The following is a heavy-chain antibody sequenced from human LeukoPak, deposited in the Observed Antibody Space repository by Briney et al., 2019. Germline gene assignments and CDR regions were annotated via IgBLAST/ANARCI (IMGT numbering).Heavy chain of an antibody. D-gene: IGHD3-22*01. CDR2: MYYSGNT. Sequence: SETLSLTCTVSGGSISGYYWSWIRQSPGKGMVWIGYMYYSGNTNYNPSLESRITISIDMSNNQFSLTLSSVTAADTALYYCARHFTYYYDSSGYPRDAFDIWGQGTMVTVSS. V-gene: IGHV4-59*08. CDR1: GGSISGYY. J-gene: IGHJ3*02. CDR3: ARHFTYYYDSSGYPRDAFDI.